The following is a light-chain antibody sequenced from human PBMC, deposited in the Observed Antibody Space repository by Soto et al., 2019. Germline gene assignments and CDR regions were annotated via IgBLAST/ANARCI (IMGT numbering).Light chain of an antibody. V-gene: IGLV2-23*01. CDR1: SSYVGSYNL. Sequence: QSVLTQPASVSGSSGQAITISCTGTSSYVGSYNLVSWYQQHPGKAPKLMIYEGSKRPSGVSNRFSGSKSGNTASLTISGLQAEDEADYYCCSYAGSSTYVFGTGTKVTVL. CDR3: CSYAGSSTYV. CDR2: EGS. J-gene: IGLJ1*01.